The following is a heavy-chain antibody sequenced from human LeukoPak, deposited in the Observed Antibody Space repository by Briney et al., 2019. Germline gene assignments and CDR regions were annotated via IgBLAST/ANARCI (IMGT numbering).Heavy chain of an antibody. CDR1: GFTFSDYW. CDR3: AREAKVGGALQY. Sequence: PGGSLRLSCAASGFTFSDYWMHWVRQAPGKGLVWVSRINTDGSFTRYADSVQGRFTISRDTAKNTLFLQMNSLGAEDTAVYYCAREAKVGGALQYWGQGILVTVSS. CDR2: INTDGSFT. D-gene: IGHD1-26*01. V-gene: IGHV3-74*01. J-gene: IGHJ4*02.